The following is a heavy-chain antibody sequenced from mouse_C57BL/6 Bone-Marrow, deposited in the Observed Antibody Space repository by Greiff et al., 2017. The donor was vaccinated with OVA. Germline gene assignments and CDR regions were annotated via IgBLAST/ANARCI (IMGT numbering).Heavy chain of an antibody. CDR1: GYAFTNYL. J-gene: IGHJ2*01. Sequence: QVQLQQSGAELVRPGTSVKVSCKASGYAFTNYLIEWVKQRPGQGLEWIGVINPGSGGTNYNEKFKGKGTLTADKSSSTAYMQLSSLTAEDSAVYFCERSEDDGYCFCFDYWGQGTTLTVSS. CDR3: ERSEDDGYCFCFDY. D-gene: IGHD2-3*01. V-gene: IGHV1-54*01. CDR2: INPGSGGT.